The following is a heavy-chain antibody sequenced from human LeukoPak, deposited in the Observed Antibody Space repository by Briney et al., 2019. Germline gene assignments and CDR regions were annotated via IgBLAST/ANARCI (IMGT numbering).Heavy chain of an antibody. D-gene: IGHD3-10*01. V-gene: IGHV3-30*18. Sequence: GRPLRLSCAASGFTFSNYGMHWVRQAPGKGLEWVALISYDGSNKFYADSVKGRFTISRDNSKNTLYLQMISRRAEDTAVYYCANYGSVSYFAYWGQGTLVTVSS. CDR3: ANYGSVSYFAY. J-gene: IGHJ4*02. CDR2: ISYDGSNK. CDR1: GFTFSNYG.